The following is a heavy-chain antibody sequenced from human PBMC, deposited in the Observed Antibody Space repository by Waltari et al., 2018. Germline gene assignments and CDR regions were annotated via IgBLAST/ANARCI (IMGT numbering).Heavy chain of an antibody. Sequence: PGLVKPSGTLSLICAVSGDSMSSTYWWSWVRQTPGKGLEWIGQVHGSGRTNYNPSFAGRVTMSLDTSAYHFALKLTSATAADTALYFCARDRGRGLYLDTWGQGTLVTVSP. CDR1: GDSMSSTYW. V-gene: IGHV4-4*02. J-gene: IGHJ4*02. D-gene: IGHD2-15*01. CDR3: ARDRGRGLYLDT. CDR2: VHGSGRT.